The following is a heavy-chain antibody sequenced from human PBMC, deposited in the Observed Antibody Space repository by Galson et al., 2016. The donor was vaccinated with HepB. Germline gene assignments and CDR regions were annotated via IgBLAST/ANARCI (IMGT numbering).Heavy chain of an antibody. CDR3: ATSLRYFDWDALDI. CDR1: GGSSGNYY. CDR2: IYYNGHT. Sequence: LSLTCTVSGGSSGNYYWSWIRQRPGKGLEWIGYIYYNGHTNYNPSLKSRVTISLDTSKNQFSLKLTSVTAADTAVYYCATSLRYFDWDALDIWGQGTLVTVSS. V-gene: IGHV4-59*08. D-gene: IGHD3-9*01. J-gene: IGHJ3*02.